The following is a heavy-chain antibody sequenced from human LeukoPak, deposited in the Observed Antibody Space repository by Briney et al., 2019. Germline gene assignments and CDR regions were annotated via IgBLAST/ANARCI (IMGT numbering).Heavy chain of an antibody. CDR2: INPNSGGT. J-gene: IGHJ4*02. D-gene: IGHD3-22*01. CDR3: ARASYYYDSSGYPGYYFDY. Sequence: ASVTVSCKASGYTFTDYYMHWVRQPPGQGLEWMGWINPNSGGTNYAQKFQGRVIMTRDTSISTAYMELSRLRSDDTAVYYCARASYYYDSSGYPGYYFDYWGQGTLVTVSS. CDR1: GYTFTDYY. V-gene: IGHV1-2*02.